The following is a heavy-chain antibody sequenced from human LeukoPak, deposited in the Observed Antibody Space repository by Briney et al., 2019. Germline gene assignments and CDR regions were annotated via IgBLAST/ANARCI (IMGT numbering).Heavy chain of an antibody. D-gene: IGHD1-26*01. CDR1: GLTFSTYW. CDR3: ATSGSYYDY. V-gene: IGHV3-7*02. CDR2: INQDGSEK. J-gene: IGHJ4*02. Sequence: GGSLRLSCAASGLTFSTYWMNWVRQAPGKRLEWVANINQDGSEKYYVDSVKGRFTISRDNAKNSLYLHMNSLRAEDTAVYYCATSGSYYDYWGQGTLVTVSS.